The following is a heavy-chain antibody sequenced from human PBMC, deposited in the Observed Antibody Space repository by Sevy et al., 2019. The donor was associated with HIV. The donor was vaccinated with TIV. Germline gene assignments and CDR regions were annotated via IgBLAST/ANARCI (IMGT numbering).Heavy chain of an antibody. J-gene: IGHJ4*02. CDR2: IKPSGETT. V-gene: IGHV1-46*01. CDR1: GYTFTSYY. CDR3: ARDVSLGTTDGYYFDF. D-gene: IGHD1-1*01. Sequence: ASVKVSCKASGYTFTSYYIHWVRQAPGQGLEWMGIIKPSGETTKYAQKFQGRLTLTKDTSTSTVYMELSSLRSEDTAVYFCARDVSLGTTDGYYFDFCGQGTLVTVSS.